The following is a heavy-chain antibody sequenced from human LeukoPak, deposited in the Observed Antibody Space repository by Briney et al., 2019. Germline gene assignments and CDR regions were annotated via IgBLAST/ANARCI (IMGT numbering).Heavy chain of an antibody. V-gene: IGHV3-30*18. D-gene: IGHD3-22*01. CDR3: AKEGYDSSGYPSYFDY. Sequence: GGSLRLSCAASGFTFSSYGMHWVRQAPGKGLEWVAVISYDGSNKYYADSVKGRFTISRDNSKNTLYLQVNSLRAEDTAVYYCAKEGYDSSGYPSYFDYWGQGTLVTVSS. CDR2: ISYDGSNK. J-gene: IGHJ4*02. CDR1: GFTFSSYG.